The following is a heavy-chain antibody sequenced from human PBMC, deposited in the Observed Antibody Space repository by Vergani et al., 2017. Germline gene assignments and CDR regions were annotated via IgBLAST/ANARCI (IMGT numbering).Heavy chain of an antibody. V-gene: IGHV1-18*04. D-gene: IGHD3-3*01. J-gene: IGHJ6*02. CDR2: ISGYNGNT. CDR1: GYTFTSYG. CDR3: ATIRPITIFGVVISFYGMDV. Sequence: QVQLVQSGAEVKKPGASVKVSCKASGYTFTSYGISWVRQAPGQVLEWMGWISGYNGNTNYAQKLQGRVTMTTDTSTSTAYMELSSLRSEDTAVYYCATIRPITIFGVVISFYGMDVWGQGTTVTVSS.